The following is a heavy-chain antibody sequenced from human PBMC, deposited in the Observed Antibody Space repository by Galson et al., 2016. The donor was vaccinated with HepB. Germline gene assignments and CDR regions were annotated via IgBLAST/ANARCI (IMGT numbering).Heavy chain of an antibody. V-gene: IGHV3-53*01. D-gene: IGHD2-8*01. CDR3: ATQSASTKYYWCFDP. CDR2: IYNSGRT. J-gene: IGHJ5*02. Sequence: SLRLSCAASGFTVSNLYMTWVRQAPGKGLEWVALIYNSGRTTYADSVKGRCIISRDNSKNMMFLQMNNLRADDTAVYYCATQSASTKYYWCFDPWGQGTLVTVSS. CDR1: GFTVSNLY.